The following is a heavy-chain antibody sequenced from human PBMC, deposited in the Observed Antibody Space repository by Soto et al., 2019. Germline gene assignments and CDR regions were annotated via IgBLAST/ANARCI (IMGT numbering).Heavy chain of an antibody. J-gene: IGHJ4*02. Sequence: PGGSLRLSCAASGFTFSSYNMNWVRQAPGKGLEWVSSISSSSSYIYYADSVKGRFTISRDNAKNSLYLQMNSLRAEDTAVYYCARDGVGAREVGGFQDYWGQGTLVTVSS. CDR3: ARDGVGAREVGGFQDY. V-gene: IGHV3-21*01. D-gene: IGHD1-26*01. CDR2: ISSSSSYI. CDR1: GFTFSSYN.